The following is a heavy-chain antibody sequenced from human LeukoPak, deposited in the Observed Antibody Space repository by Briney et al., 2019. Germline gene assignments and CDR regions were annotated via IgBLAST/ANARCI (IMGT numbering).Heavy chain of an antibody. V-gene: IGHV1-2*02. CDR1: GYTFTGYY. J-gene: IGHJ4*02. D-gene: IGHD2-21*02. CDR3: ARDLTATGDY. CDR2: INPNSGVT. Sequence: GASVKVSCKASGYTFTGYYIHWVRQAPGQGLERMGWINPNSGVTNYAQKIQGRVTMTRDTSISTAYMELSRLRSDDTAVYDCARDLTATGDYWGQGTLVTVSS.